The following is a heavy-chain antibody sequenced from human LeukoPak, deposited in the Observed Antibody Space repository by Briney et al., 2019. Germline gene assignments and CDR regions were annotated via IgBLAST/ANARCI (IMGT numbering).Heavy chain of an antibody. J-gene: IGHJ5*02. CDR3: ARLTTGMYNWFDP. CDR2: IYHSGGT. D-gene: IGHD1-14*01. V-gene: IGHV4-59*01. CDR1: GGSISSYS. Sequence: PSETLSLTCTVSGGSISSYSCTWIRQPPGRALEWIGYIYHSGGTNYNPSLKSRVTISVGTSKNQFSLKLSSVTAADTAVYYCARLTTGMYNWFDPWGQGTLVTVSS.